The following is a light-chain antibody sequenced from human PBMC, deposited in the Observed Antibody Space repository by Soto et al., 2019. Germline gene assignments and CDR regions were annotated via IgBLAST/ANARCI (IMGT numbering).Light chain of an antibody. CDR3: QQYGSSPPMYT. CDR1: QSVSSSY. Sequence: EIVLTQSPGTLSLSPGERATLSCRASQSVSSSYLAWYQQKPGQAPRLLIYGASSRATGIPDRFSGSGSGTHFTLTISRREPEDFAVYYCQQYGSSPPMYTFGQGTKLEIK. J-gene: IGKJ2*01. V-gene: IGKV3-20*01. CDR2: GAS.